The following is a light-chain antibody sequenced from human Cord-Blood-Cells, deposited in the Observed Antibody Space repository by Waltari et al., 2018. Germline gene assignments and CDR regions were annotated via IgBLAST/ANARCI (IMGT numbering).Light chain of an antibody. J-gene: IGKJ2*01. Sequence: EIVLTQSPGTLSLSPGERATLSCRASQSVSRSYLAWYQQKPGLAPRLLIYGTSSRATGLPDRFSCSGSGTDFTPTISRLEPEDFAVYYCQQYGSSPPYTFGQGTKLEIK. CDR2: GTS. CDR3: QQYGSSPPYT. V-gene: IGKV3-20*01. CDR1: QSVSRSY.